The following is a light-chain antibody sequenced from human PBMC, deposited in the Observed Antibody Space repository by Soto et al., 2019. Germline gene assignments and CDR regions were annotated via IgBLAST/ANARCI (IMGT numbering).Light chain of an antibody. CDR1: SSDFGGYNY. CDR3: SSYAVSINPFV. V-gene: IGLV2-8*01. Sequence: QSALTQPPSASGSPGQSVTISCTGTSSDFGGYNYVSWYQQHPGKAPKLMIYEVSKRPSGVPDRFSGSKSGNTASLTVSGLQAEDEADYYCSSYAVSINPFVFGTGSKVTVL. J-gene: IGLJ1*01. CDR2: EVS.